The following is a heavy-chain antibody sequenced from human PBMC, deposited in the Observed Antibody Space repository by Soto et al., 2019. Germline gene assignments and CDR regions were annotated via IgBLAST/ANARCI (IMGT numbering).Heavy chain of an antibody. Sequence: SVKVSCKASGGTFSSYAISWVRQAPGQGLEWMGGIIPIFGTANYAQKFQGRVTITADESTSTAYMELSSLRAEDTAIYYCAKDLPGELLTPCFDSWGEGTLVTVSS. CDR1: GGTFSSYA. J-gene: IGHJ5*01. V-gene: IGHV1-69*13. CDR2: IIPIFGTA. D-gene: IGHD1-26*01. CDR3: AKDLPGELLTPCFDS.